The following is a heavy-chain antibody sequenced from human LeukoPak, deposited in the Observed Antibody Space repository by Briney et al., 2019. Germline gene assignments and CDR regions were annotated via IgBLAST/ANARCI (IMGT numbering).Heavy chain of an antibody. CDR2: IYTSGST. Sequence: SETLSLTCTVSGGSISSYYWSWIRQPAGKGLEWIGRIYTSGSTNYNPSLKSRVTISVDTSKNQFSLKLSSVTAADTAVYYCARDHLNYYGSGSYYDYWGQGTLVTVSS. J-gene: IGHJ4*02. CDR3: ARDHLNYYGSGSYYDY. D-gene: IGHD3-10*01. CDR1: GGSISSYY. V-gene: IGHV4-4*07.